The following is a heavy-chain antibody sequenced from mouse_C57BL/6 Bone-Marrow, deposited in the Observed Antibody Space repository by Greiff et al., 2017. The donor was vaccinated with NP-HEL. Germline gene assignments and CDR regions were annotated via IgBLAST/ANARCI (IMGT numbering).Heavy chain of an antibody. V-gene: IGHV1-42*01. CDR3: ARGPYYSNYDFDY. CDR2: INRSTGGT. Sequence: VQLQQSGPELVKPGASVKISCKASGYSFTGYYMNWVKQSPEKSLEWIGEINRSTGGTTYNQKFKAKATLTVDKSSSTAYMQLKSLTSEDSAVYYCARGPYYSNYDFDYWGQGTTLTVSS. J-gene: IGHJ2*01. D-gene: IGHD2-5*01. CDR1: GYSFTGYY.